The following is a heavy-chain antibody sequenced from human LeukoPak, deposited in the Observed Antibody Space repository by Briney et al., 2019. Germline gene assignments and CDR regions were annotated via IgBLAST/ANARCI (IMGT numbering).Heavy chain of an antibody. D-gene: IGHD3-3*01. J-gene: IGHJ4*02. CDR1: GFTFSSYS. CDR3: ARDRQVDFWSGYYLGYFDY. CDR2: ISSSSSTI. V-gene: IGHV3-48*01. Sequence: GGSLRLSCAASGFTFSSYSMNWVRQAPGKGLEWVSYISSSSSTIYYADSVKGRFTISRDNAKNSLYLRMNSLRAEDTAVYYCARDRQVDFWSGYYLGYFDYWGQGTLVTVSS.